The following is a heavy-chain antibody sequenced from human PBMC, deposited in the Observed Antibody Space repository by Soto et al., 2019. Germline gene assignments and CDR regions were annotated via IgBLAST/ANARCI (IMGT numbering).Heavy chain of an antibody. CDR2: ISSSSSYI. Sequence: GGSLRLSCAASEFTFSNYAMSWVRQAPGKGLEWVSFISSSSSYIYYADSVKGRFTISRDNAKNSLYLQMNSLRAEDTAVYYCARDSQIRYFDWLSRDDAFDIWGQGTMVTVSS. V-gene: IGHV3-21*01. CDR1: EFTFSNYA. D-gene: IGHD3-9*01. CDR3: ARDSQIRYFDWLSRDDAFDI. J-gene: IGHJ3*02.